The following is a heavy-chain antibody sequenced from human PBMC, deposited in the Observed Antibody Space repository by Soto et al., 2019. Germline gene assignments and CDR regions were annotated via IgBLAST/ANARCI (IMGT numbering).Heavy chain of an antibody. CDR3: ARIQWGYCSSTSCYTDYYYYGMDV. V-gene: IGHV1-69*13. J-gene: IGHJ6*02. CDR2: IIPIFGTA. CDR1: GGTFSSYA. D-gene: IGHD2-2*02. Sequence: GASAKVSCKASGGTFSSYAISWVRQAPGQGLEWMGGIIPIFGTANYAQKFQGRVTITADESTSTAYMELSSLRSEDTAVYYCARIQWGYCSSTSCYTDYYYYGMDVWGQGTTVTVSS.